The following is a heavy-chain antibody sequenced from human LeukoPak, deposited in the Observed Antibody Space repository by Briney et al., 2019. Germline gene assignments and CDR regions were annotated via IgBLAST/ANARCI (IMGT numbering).Heavy chain of an antibody. Sequence: SETLSLTCTVSGGSISSSSYYWGWIRQPPGKGLEWIGSIYYSGSTYYNPSLKSRVTISVDTSKNQFSLKLSSVTAANTAVYYCARESGFGVVITRDFDYWGQGTLVTVSS. CDR3: ARESGFGVVITRDFDY. J-gene: IGHJ4*02. D-gene: IGHD3-3*01. CDR1: GGSISSSSYY. CDR2: IYYSGST. V-gene: IGHV4-39*07.